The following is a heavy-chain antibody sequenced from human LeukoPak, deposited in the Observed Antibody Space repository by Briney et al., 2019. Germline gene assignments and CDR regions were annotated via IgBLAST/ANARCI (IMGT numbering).Heavy chain of an antibody. J-gene: IGHJ6*04. CDR3: AGIAAAYYYYYGMDV. CDR2: INHSGST. Sequence: PSETLSLTCAVYGGSFSGYYWSWIRQPPGKGLEWIGEINHSGSTNYNPSLKSRVTLSVDTSKNQFSLKLSSVTAADTAVYYCAGIAAAYYYYYGMDVWGKGTTVTVSS. D-gene: IGHD6-13*01. V-gene: IGHV4-34*01. CDR1: GGSFSGYY.